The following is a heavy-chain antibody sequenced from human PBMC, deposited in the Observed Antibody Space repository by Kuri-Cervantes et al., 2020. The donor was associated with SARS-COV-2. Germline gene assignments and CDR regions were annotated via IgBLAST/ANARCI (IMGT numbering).Heavy chain of an antibody. Sequence: GESLKISCAASRFIFSSHSMNWVRQAPGKGLEWVSYISSSSSTIYYADPVKGRFTISRDNAKNSLYLQMNSLRAEDTAVYYRATPAPEYGGNSGGWVFWGQGTLVTVSS. CDR2: ISSSSSTI. CDR3: ATPAPEYGGNSGGWVF. CDR1: RFIFSSHS. J-gene: IGHJ4*02. D-gene: IGHD4-23*01. V-gene: IGHV3-48*01.